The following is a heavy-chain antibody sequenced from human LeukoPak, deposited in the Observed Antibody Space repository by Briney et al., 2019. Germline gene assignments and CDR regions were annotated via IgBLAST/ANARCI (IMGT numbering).Heavy chain of an antibody. CDR3: ARHEGIAARPGWFDP. CDR1: GGSISSSSYY. D-gene: IGHD6-6*01. CDR2: IYYSGST. Sequence: SETLSLTCTVSGGSISSSSYYWGWIRPPPGKGLEWIGSIYYSGSTYYNPSLKSRVTISVDTSKNQFSLKLSSVTAADTAVYYCARHEGIAARPGWFDPWGQGTLVTVSS. J-gene: IGHJ5*02. V-gene: IGHV4-39*01.